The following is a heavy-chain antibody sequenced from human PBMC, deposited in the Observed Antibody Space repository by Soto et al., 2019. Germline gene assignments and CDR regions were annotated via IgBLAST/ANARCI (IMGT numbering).Heavy chain of an antibody. CDR1: GFTFSSYG. D-gene: IGHD2-15*01. V-gene: IGHV3-33*01. CDR2: IWYDGSNK. J-gene: IGHJ5*02. CDR3: AREGIIELLGYCSGGSCFSNWFDP. Sequence: GGSLRLSCAASGFTFSSYGMHWVRQAPGKGLEWVAVIWYDGSNKYYADSVKGRFTISRDNSKNTLYLQMNSLRAEDTAVYYCAREGIIELLGYCSGGSCFSNWFDPWGQGTLVTVSS.